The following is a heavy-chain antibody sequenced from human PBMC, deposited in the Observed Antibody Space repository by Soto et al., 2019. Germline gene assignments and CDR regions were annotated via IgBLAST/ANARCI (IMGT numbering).Heavy chain of an antibody. J-gene: IGHJ4*02. D-gene: IGHD5-18*01. Sequence: SETLSLTCTVSGGSISSSSYYWGWIRQPPGKGLEWIGSIYYSGSTYYNPSLKSRVTISVDTSKNQFSLKLSSVTAADTAVYYCARVYSYSFVLDYWGQGTLVTVSS. V-gene: IGHV4-39*01. CDR1: GGSISSSSYY. CDR2: IYYSGST. CDR3: ARVYSYSFVLDY.